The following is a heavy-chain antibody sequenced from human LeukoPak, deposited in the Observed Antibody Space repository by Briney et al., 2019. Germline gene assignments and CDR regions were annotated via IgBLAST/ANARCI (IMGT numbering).Heavy chain of an antibody. CDR1: GFTFSSYG. CDR3: ARDIQLTPFEY. J-gene: IGHJ4*02. Sequence: PGRSLRLSCAASGFTFSSYGMHWVRQAPGKGLEWVAVISYDGSNKYYADSVKGRFTISRDNSKNTLYLQMNSLRAEDTAVYYCARDIQLTPFEYWGQGTLVTVSS. D-gene: IGHD1-1*01. CDR2: ISYDGSNK. V-gene: IGHV3-30*03.